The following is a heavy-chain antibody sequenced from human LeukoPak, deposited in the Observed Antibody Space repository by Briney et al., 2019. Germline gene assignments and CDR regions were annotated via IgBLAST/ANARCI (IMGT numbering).Heavy chain of an antibody. V-gene: IGHV7-4-1*02. CDR1: GYSFTSYA. Sequence: ASVKVSCKASGYSFTSYAMNWVRQAPGQGLEWMGWINTNTGNPTYAQGFTGRFVFSLDTSVSAAYLQIISLKAEDTAVYYCARDALSGSYYIYSDYWGQGTLVTVSS. J-gene: IGHJ4*02. CDR3: ARDALSGSYYIYSDY. D-gene: IGHD1-26*01. CDR2: INTNTGNP.